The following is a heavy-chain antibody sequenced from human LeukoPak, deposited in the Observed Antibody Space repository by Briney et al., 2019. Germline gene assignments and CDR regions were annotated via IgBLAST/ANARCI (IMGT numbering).Heavy chain of an antibody. V-gene: IGHV4-59*01. CDR2: IYYSGST. CDR3: ARGDYDFWSGYYRSWFDP. Sequence: SETLSLTCTVSGGSISSYYWSWIRQPPGKGLEWIGYIYYSGSTNYNPPRKSRVTISVDTSKNQFSLKLSSVTAADTAVYYCARGDYDFWSGYYRSWFDPWGQGTLVTVSS. D-gene: IGHD3-3*01. J-gene: IGHJ5*02. CDR1: GGSISSYY.